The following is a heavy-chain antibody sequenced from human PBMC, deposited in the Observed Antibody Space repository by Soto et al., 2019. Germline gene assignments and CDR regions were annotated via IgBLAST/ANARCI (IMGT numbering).Heavy chain of an antibody. CDR3: ARGEGCSSTSCYVYAFDI. D-gene: IGHD2-2*01. CDR2: VSSSGSTI. V-gene: IGHV3-11*01. Sequence: GGSLRLSCAASGFTFSEYYMSWIRQAPGKGLEWVSYVSSSGSTIYYADSVKGRFTISRDNAKNSLYLQMNSLRAEDTAVYYCARGEGCSSTSCYVYAFDIWGQGTMVTVSS. J-gene: IGHJ3*02. CDR1: GFTFSEYY.